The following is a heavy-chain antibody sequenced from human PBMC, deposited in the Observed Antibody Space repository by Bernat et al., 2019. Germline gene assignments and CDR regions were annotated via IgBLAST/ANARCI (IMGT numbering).Heavy chain of an antibody. J-gene: IGHJ4*02. D-gene: IGHD3-10*01. CDR2: ISGSGGST. CDR1: GFTFSSYA. CDR3: ATDIYGSGSYIGY. V-gene: IGHV3-23*04. Sequence: EVHLVESGGGLVQPGGSLRLSCAASGFTFSSYAMSWVRQAPGKGLEWVSAISGSGGSTYYADSVKGRFTISRDNSKNTLYLQMNSLRAEDTAVYYCATDIYGSGSYIGYWGQGTLVTVSS.